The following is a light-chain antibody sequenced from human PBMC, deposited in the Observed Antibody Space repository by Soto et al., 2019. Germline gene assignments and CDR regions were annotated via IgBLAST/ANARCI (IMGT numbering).Light chain of an antibody. V-gene: IGLV1-36*01. CDR1: YSNTGDNS. CDR2: YDD. CDR3: AAWDDSPNGWV. Sequence: QSVLTQPPSVSAAPGQRVTISCSGSYSNTGDNSVSWYQQLPGKAPKLLIYYDDLLPSGVSDRFSGSKSGTSASLAISGLQSEDEADYYCAAWDDSPNGWVFGGGTKLTVL. J-gene: IGLJ3*02.